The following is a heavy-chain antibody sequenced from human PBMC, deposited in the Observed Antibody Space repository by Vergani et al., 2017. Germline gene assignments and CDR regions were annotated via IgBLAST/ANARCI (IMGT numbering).Heavy chain of an antibody. CDR2: IYDSGDT. V-gene: IGHV4-59*01. J-gene: IGHJ4*02. CDR3: ARGALWWLRQIDS. CDR1: GDSMNTYY. Sequence: QVQLQESGPGLVKPSETLSLPCSVSGDSMNTYYWTWIRQPPGKGLEWIGYIYDSGDTKYNPSLKSRVTMSLDTSKNQFSLSLYSVTAADTAVYYCARGALWWLRQIDSWGQGTLVTVSS. D-gene: IGHD2-21*01.